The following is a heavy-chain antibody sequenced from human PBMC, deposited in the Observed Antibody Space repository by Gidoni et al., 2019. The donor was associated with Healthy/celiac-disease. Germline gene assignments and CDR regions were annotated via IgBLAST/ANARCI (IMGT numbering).Heavy chain of an antibody. V-gene: IGHV3-30*18. Sequence: QVPLVESGGGVVQPGRSLRLSCAASGFTFSSYGMHWVRQAPGKGLEWVAVISYDGSNKYYADSVKGRFTISRDNSKNTLYLQMNSLRAEDTAVYYCAKDGPDYDSSGYYYFDYWGQGTLVTVSS. D-gene: IGHD3-22*01. CDR1: GFTFSSYG. CDR3: AKDGPDYDSSGYYYFDY. J-gene: IGHJ4*02. CDR2: ISYDGSNK.